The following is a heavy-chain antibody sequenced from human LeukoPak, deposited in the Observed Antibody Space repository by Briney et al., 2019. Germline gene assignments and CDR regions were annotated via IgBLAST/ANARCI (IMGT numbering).Heavy chain of an antibody. Sequence: ASVKVSCKASVYTFTRYYMHWVREAPGHGLEWMGWIHPNSGSTNYAQKFQGRVTMTRDTSISTAYMELSRLRSDDTAVYYCARDLPLEDWGQGTLVTVSS. CDR2: IHPNSGST. V-gene: IGHV1-2*02. D-gene: IGHD6-6*01. CDR1: VYTFTRYY. J-gene: IGHJ4*02. CDR3: ARDLPLED.